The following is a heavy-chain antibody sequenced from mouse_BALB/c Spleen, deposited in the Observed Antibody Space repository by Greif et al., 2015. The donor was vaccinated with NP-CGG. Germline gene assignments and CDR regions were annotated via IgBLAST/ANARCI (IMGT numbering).Heavy chain of an antibody. CDR1: GYLFTSYY. Sequence: VQLQQSGAELVKPGASVKLSCKASGYLFTSYYMYWVKQRPGQGLEWIGEINPSNGGTNFNEKFKSKATLTVDKSSSTAYMQLSSLTSEDSAVYYCTRGTHYAMDYWGQGTSVTVSS. D-gene: IGHD2-14*01. CDR2: INPSNGGT. V-gene: IGHV1S81*02. CDR3: TRGTHYAMDY. J-gene: IGHJ4*01.